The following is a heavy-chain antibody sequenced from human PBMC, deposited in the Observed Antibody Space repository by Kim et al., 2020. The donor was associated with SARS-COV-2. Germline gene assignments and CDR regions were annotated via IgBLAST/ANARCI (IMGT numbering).Heavy chain of an antibody. J-gene: IGHJ1*01. D-gene: IGHD2-21*01. V-gene: IGHV3-11*04. CDR2: ISGSGRDI. Sequence: GGSLRLSCTASGFRLSDFYMTWVRQAPGKGLEWISYISGSGRDIVYADSVKGRYTISRDNAKNSLYLYMNRPTAEDTAVYYCTRDPRLGDYWVHGTPVIV. CDR3: TRDPRLGDY. CDR1: GFRLSDFY.